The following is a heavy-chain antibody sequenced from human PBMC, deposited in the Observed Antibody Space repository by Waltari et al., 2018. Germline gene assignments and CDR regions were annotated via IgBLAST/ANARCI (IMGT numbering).Heavy chain of an antibody. D-gene: IGHD5-12*01. V-gene: IGHV3-30*02. Sequence: QVYLTESGGGAVQPGDSLRLSCESSGFTFGIYGMHWVRQAPGKGLGWGAFTRFDGINKHYAEAVRGRFTISRDNSKNTLYLQMNGLRSEDAAVYYCAREDIVSATQWRGNQYRGNCGYDLWGQGTLVSVSS. CDR3: AREDIVSATQWRGNQYRGNCGYDL. CDR1: GFTFGIYG. J-gene: IGHJ4*01. CDR2: TRFDGINK.